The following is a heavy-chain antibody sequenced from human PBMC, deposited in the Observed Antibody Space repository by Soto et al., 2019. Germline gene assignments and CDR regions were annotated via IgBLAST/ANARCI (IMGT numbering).Heavy chain of an antibody. V-gene: IGHV1-69*13. J-gene: IGHJ6*02. CDR3: ARSAECDFLVVPAAAYCDYLCQEV. CDR1: GGTFSSDS. Sequence: SVNVSFKTSGGTFSSDSISWVRQAPGQWLELMGGIIPIFGTANYAQKFQGRVTITADESASTAYMELSSLRSEDTAVYYCARSAECDFLVVPAAAYCDYLCQEVWGQGITVTDYS. CDR2: IIPIFGTA. D-gene: IGHD2-2*01.